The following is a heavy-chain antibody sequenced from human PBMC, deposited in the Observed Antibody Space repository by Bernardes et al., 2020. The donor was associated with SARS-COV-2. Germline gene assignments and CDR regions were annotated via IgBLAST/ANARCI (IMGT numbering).Heavy chain of an antibody. CDR2: IKDKRDGETT. J-gene: IGHJ4*02. CDR1: GLTFNKAW. Sequence: GGSLRLSCAASGLTFNKAWMSWVRQAPGKGLEWVGRIKDKRDGETTDYAAPVKGRFIISRDDSKDTLYLQMHSLRSEDTAMYYCTTDSEGTFTTGWPDNWGQGTLVTVSS. D-gene: IGHD6-19*01. V-gene: IGHV3-15*01. CDR3: TTDSEGTFTTGWPDN.